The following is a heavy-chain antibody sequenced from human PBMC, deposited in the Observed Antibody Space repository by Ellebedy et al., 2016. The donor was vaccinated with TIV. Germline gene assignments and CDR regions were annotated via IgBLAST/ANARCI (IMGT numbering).Heavy chain of an antibody. Sequence: PGGSLTLSCIVSGVTFSTSAKAWVRQPQGQGMEWVSGVYLGCGTTYYEDSVNGRFTITRDNSKNTMYLQMNSLRAEDTAIYYCAKDQVGGDGRGVFDLWGQGTMVTVSS. V-gene: IGHV3-23*01. CDR1: GVTFSTSA. J-gene: IGHJ3*01. CDR2: VYLGCGTT. D-gene: IGHD3-16*01. CDR3: AKDQVGGDGRGVFDL.